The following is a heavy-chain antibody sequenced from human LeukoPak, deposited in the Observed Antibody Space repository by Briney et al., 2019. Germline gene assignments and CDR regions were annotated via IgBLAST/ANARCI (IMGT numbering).Heavy chain of an antibody. D-gene: IGHD3-22*01. J-gene: IGHJ4*02. V-gene: IGHV4-34*01. Sequence: PSETLSLTCAVYGGSFSGYYWSWIRQPPGKGLEWMGEIDHGGSTNYNPSLKSRVTISVDTSKNQFSLKLSSVTAADTAVYYCARGGRKLYYYDSSGPRTPFDYWGQGTLVTVSS. CDR1: GGSFSGYY. CDR2: IDHGGST. CDR3: ARGGRKLYYYDSSGPRTPFDY.